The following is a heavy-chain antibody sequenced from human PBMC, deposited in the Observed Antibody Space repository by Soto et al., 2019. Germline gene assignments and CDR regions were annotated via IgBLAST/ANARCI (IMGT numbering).Heavy chain of an antibody. V-gene: IGHV4-59*01. CDR1: GGSIGSYY. D-gene: IGHD5-12*01. CDR3: ASTSIEWLRLGEFYFDY. CDR2: IYYSGST. J-gene: IGHJ4*02. Sequence: SETLSLTCTVSGGSIGSYYGSWIRQPPGKGLEWIGYIYYSGSTNYNPSLKSRVTISVDTSKNQFSLKLSSVTAADTAVYYCASTSIEWLRLGEFYFDYWGQGTLVTVSS.